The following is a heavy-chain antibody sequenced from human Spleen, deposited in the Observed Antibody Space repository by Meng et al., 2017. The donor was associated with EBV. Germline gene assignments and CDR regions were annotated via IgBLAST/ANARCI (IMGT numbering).Heavy chain of an antibody. D-gene: IGHD5-18*01. CDR3: ARTAMVRYFDY. Sequence: VPLQESGPGLVKPSQTLSLHCAVSGGSISSGGYYWSWIRQPPGKGLEWIGYIYYSGSTYYNPSLKSRVTISVDTSKNQFSLKLSSVTAADTAVYYCARTAMVRYFDYWGQGTLVTVSS. V-gene: IGHV4-30-4*01. CDR2: IYYSGST. CDR1: GGSISSGGYY. J-gene: IGHJ4*02.